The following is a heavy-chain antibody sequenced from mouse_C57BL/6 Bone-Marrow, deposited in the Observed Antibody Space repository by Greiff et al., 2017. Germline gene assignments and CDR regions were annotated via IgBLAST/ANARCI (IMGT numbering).Heavy chain of an antibody. D-gene: IGHD1-1*01. V-gene: IGHV1-85*01. CDR2: LYPRDGST. CDR1: GYTFTSYD. J-gene: IGHJ1*03. CDR3: ARLEFYGSSGDWYFDV. Sequence: LVASGPELVKPGASVKLSCKASGYTFTSYDINWVKQRPGQGLEWIGWLYPRDGSTKYNEKFKGKATLSVDTSSSTAYMELRSLTSVESAVYFCARLEFYGSSGDWYFDVWGTGTTGTVSS.